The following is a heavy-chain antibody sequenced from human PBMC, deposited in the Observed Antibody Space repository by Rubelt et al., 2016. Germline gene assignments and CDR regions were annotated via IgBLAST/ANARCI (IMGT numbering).Heavy chain of an antibody. CDR3: AKAPTQYRNGYFDY. CDR2: INHSENT. Sequence: QVHLQQWGAGLLKPSETLSLTCAVYSGSFSGFYWSWIRQPPGKGLEWFGEINHSENTNYNPSLKSRVTISVDTSKYQFSLKLNSVTAADTGVYYCAKAPTQYRNGYFDYWGQGTLVTVSS. D-gene: IGHD5-18*01. V-gene: IGHV4-34*01. J-gene: IGHJ4*02. CDR1: SGSFSGFY.